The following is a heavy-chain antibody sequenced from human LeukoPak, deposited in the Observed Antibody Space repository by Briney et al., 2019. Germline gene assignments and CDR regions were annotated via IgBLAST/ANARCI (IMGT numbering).Heavy chain of an antibody. Sequence: TGGSLRLSCAASGFTFSSYWMHWVRQAPGKGLVWVSRIKTDGSSTDYADSVKGRFTISRDNAKNTMYLQMNSPRAEDTAVYYCARGVSGTGPDIWGLGTMVTVSS. J-gene: IGHJ3*02. V-gene: IGHV3-74*01. CDR1: GFTFSSYW. CDR2: IKTDGSST. D-gene: IGHD5/OR15-5a*01. CDR3: ARGVSGTGPDI.